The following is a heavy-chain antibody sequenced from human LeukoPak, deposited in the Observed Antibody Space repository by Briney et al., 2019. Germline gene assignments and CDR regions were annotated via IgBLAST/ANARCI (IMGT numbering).Heavy chain of an antibody. V-gene: IGHV4-38-2*02. CDR1: GYSISSGYY. J-gene: IGHJ4*02. CDR3: ARVSQDDIVVVVAAGSLDY. CDR2: IYHSGST. D-gene: IGHD2-15*01. Sequence: SETLSLTCTVSGYSISSGYYWGWIRQPPGKGLEWIGSIYHSGSTYYNPSLKSRVTISVDTSKNQFSLKLSSVTTADTAVYYCARVSQDDIVVVVAAGSLDYWGQGTLVTVSS.